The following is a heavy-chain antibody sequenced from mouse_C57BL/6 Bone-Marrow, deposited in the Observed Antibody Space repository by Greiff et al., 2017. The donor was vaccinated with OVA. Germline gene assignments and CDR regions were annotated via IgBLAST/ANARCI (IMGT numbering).Heavy chain of an antibody. CDR2: IDPENGDT. Sequence: EVQLQQSGAELVRPGASVKLSCTASGFNIKDDYMHWVKERPEQGLEWIGCIDPENGDTEYAAKIQGTATITADTTSKTVYLHLSSLTSEDTAFYYCTTYRYCGQGTALTVSS. CDR3: TTYRY. V-gene: IGHV14-4*01. CDR1: GFNIKDDY. J-gene: IGHJ2*01.